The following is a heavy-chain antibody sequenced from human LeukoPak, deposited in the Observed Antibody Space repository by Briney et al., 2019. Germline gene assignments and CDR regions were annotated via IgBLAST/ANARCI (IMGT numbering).Heavy chain of an antibody. CDR2: IKQDGSEK. CDR1: GFIFSSYW. Sequence: PGGSLRLSCAASGFIFSSYWMSWVRQAPGKGLEWVANIKQDGSEKYYVDSVKGRFTISRDNAKNSLYLQMNSLRAEDTAVYYCARDLFRKGAFDIWGQGTMVTVSS. D-gene: IGHD2-21*01. CDR3: ARDLFRKGAFDI. V-gene: IGHV3-7*01. J-gene: IGHJ3*02.